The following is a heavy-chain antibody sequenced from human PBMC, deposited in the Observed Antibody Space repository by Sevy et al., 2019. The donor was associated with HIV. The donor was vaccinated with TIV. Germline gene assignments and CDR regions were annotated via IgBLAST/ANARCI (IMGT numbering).Heavy chain of an antibody. CDR3: ARVKDYGDYGAFDI. D-gene: IGHD4-17*01. CDR1: GFTFNSHT. V-gene: IGHV3-21*01. Sequence: GGSLRLSCAGSGFTFNSHTMNWVRQAPGKGLEWASSISSSSSYIYYGDSVKRRFTISRDNAKSSLFLQMNSLRAEDTAIYFCARVKDYGDYGAFDIWGQGTMVTVSS. J-gene: IGHJ3*02. CDR2: ISSSSSYI.